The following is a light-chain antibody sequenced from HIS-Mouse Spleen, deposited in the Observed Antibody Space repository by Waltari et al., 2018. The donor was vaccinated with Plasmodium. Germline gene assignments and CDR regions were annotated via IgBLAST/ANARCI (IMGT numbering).Light chain of an antibody. V-gene: IGKV3-20*01. J-gene: IGKJ1*01. CDR2: GAS. CDR1: QSVSSSY. Sequence: EIVLTQSPGTLSLSPGERATLSCRASQSVSSSYLAWYQQNPGQAPRLLIYGASSRATGIPDRFSGSGAVTDFTLTISRLEPEDFAVYYCQQYGSSPRTFGQGTKVEIK. CDR3: QQYGSSPRT.